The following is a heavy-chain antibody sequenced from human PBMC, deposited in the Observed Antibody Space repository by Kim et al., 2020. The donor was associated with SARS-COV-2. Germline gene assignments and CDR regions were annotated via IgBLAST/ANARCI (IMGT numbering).Heavy chain of an antibody. CDR2: ISYDGSNK. CDR1: GFTFRNYV. Sequence: GGSLRLSCAASGFTFRNYVLHWVRQAPGKGLEWVAVISYDGSNKYYADSVKGRVTISRDNSKDTLYLHMNNLRIDDKALYDCATAIAQWLSSRYFYGMDVWGQENTVTVSS. J-gene: IGHJ6*02. V-gene: IGHV3-30*03. CDR3: ATAIAQWLSSRYFYGMDV. D-gene: IGHD6-19*01.